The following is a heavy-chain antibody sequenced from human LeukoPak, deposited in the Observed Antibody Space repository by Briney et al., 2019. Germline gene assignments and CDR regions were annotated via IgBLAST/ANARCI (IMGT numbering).Heavy chain of an antibody. CDR2: INPNSGGT. J-gene: IGHJ3*02. CDR3: ARDRDGYNRDAFDI. Sequence: GASVKVSCKASGYTFTGYYMHWVRQAPGQGLEWMGWINPNSGGTNYAQKFQGRVTMTRDTSISTAYMELSRLRSDDTAVYYCARDRDGYNRDAFDIWGQGTMVTVSS. CDR1: GYTFTGYY. V-gene: IGHV1-2*02. D-gene: IGHD5-24*01.